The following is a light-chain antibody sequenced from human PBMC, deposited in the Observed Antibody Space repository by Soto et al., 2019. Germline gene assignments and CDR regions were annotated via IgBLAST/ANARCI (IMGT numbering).Light chain of an antibody. CDR1: QSVTSNS. Sequence: EIVLTQSPGALSLSPGERATLSCRASQSVTSNSLAWYQQRPGQAPRLFIYGASSRATGIPDRFSGSGSGTDFTLTISRLEPEDFAAYYCQQYGSSLLTFGGGTKVDIK. V-gene: IGKV3-20*01. CDR3: QQYGSSLLT. J-gene: IGKJ4*01. CDR2: GAS.